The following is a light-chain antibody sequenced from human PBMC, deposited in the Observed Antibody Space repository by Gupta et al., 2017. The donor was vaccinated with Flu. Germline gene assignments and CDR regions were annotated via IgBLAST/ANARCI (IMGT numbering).Light chain of an antibody. CDR1: QNVNNY. CDR2: AAS. V-gene: IGKV1-39*01. Sequence: IQMTQSPSSLSASVGDRVTITCRASQNVNNYLDWYQQKPGKAPNLLIYAASRVQSGVPSRFSGSGSGTGFTLTISWLQPEDFATYYCQQRDNTPHTFGGGTKVEIK. CDR3: QQRDNTPHT. J-gene: IGKJ4*01.